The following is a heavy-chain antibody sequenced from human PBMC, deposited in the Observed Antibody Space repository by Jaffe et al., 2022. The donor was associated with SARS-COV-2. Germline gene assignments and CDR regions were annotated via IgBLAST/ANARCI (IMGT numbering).Heavy chain of an antibody. CDR3: TDLGAGPEY. CDR1: GFTFSDHW. V-gene: IGHV3-72*01. D-gene: IGHD1-26*01. Sequence: EVQLVESGGGLVQPGGSLRLSCAASGFTFSDHWMEWVRQAPGKGLECIGRIKNKADSFFTQYAASVRGRFTISRDDSKNSLYLQMNSLQTEDTAVYYCTDLGAGPEYWGQGTRVTVSS. CDR2: IKNKADSFFT. J-gene: IGHJ4*02.